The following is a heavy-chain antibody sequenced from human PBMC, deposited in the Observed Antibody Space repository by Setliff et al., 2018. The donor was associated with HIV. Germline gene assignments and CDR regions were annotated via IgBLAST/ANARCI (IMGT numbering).Heavy chain of an antibody. CDR2: IYTSGST. J-gene: IGHJ4*02. Sequence: SETLSLTCAVYGGSFSGYYWSWIRQPPGKGLEWIGRIYTSGSTNYNPSLKSRVTMSVDTSKKQFSLKLASVTAADTAVYYCARGGSYDTFAYWGQGTLVTVSS. CDR1: GGSFSGYY. D-gene: IGHD3-22*01. CDR3: ARGGSYDTFAY. V-gene: IGHV4-59*10.